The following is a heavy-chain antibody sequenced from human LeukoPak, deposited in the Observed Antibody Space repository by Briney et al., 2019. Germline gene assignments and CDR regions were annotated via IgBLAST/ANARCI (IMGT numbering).Heavy chain of an antibody. J-gene: IGHJ4*02. D-gene: IGHD6-19*01. V-gene: IGHV3-48*02. CDR2: ISSSSSTI. CDR3: ARAAVNSGLGHFVY. Sequence: GGSLRLSCAASGFTFSSYSMNWVRQAPGKGLEWVSYISSSSSTIYYADSVKGRFTISRDNAKNSLYLQMNSLRDEDTAVYYCARAAVNSGLGHFVYWGQGTLVTVSS. CDR1: GFTFSSYS.